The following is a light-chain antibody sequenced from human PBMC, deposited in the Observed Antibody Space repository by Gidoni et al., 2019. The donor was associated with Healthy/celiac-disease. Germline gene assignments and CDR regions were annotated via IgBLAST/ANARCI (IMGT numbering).Light chain of an antibody. CDR2: QDS. Sequence: SYELIQPPSVSVSPGQTASITCAGDKLGDQYACWYQQKPGQSPVLVIYQDSKRPSGIPERFSGSNSGNTATLTISGTQAMDEADYYCQAWDSSTVVFGGGTRLTVL. CDR3: QAWDSSTVV. J-gene: IGLJ2*01. V-gene: IGLV3-1*01. CDR1: KLGDQY.